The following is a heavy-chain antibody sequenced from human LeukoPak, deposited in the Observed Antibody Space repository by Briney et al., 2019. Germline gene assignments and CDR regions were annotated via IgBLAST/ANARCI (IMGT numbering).Heavy chain of an antibody. J-gene: IGHJ3*02. CDR1: GYTFTGYY. D-gene: IGHD6-19*01. V-gene: IGHV1-69*05. CDR3: ARERHPSIAVAGTPLPGSHAFDI. CDR2: IIPIFGTA. Sequence: GASVKVSCKASGYTFTGYYMHWVRQAPGQGLEWMGGIIPIFGTANYAQKFQGRVTITTDESTSTAYMELSSLRSEDTAVYYCARERHPSIAVAGTPLPGSHAFDIWGQGTMVTVSS.